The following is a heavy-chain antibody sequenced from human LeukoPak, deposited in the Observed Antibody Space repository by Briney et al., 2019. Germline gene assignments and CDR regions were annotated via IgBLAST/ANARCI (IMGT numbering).Heavy chain of an antibody. J-gene: IGHJ4*02. CDR2: INSDGRST. V-gene: IGHV3-74*01. Sequence: GGSLRLSCAASGFTFSSYWMHWVRHAPGKGLVWVSRINSDGRSTSYADSVKGRFTISRDNAKNTLYLQMNSLRAEDTAVYYCARRYCSGGNCYSGSDYWGQGTLVTVSS. CDR3: ARRYCSGGNCYSGSDY. CDR1: GFTFSSYW. D-gene: IGHD2-15*01.